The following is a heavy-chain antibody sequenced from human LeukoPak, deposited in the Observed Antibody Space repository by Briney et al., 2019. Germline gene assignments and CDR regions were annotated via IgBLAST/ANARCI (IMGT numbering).Heavy chain of an antibody. CDR1: GFTFSSYR. D-gene: IGHD6-19*01. Sequence: GGSLRLSCAASGFTFSSYRMNWVRQAPGKGLEWVSYTSSSSTIYYADSVKGRFTISRDNAKNSLYLQMNSLRAEDTAVYYCAREGLRVLNQWLVRHYWGQGTLVTVSS. CDR2: TSSSSTI. CDR3: AREGLRVLNQWLVRHY. V-gene: IGHV3-48*01. J-gene: IGHJ4*02.